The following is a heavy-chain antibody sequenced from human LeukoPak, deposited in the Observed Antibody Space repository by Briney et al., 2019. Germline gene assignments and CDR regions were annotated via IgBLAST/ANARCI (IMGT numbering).Heavy chain of an antibody. CDR2: IIPILGIA. D-gene: IGHD6-13*01. V-gene: IGHV1-69*04. CDR3: ARDLAPGSQGDY. J-gene: IGHJ4*02. CDR1: GGTFSSYA. Sequence: ASVKVSCKASGGTFSSYAISWVRQAPGQGLEWMGRIIPILGIANYAQKFQGRVTITADKSTSTAYMELSSLRSEDTAVYYCARDLAPGSQGDYWGQGTLVTVSS.